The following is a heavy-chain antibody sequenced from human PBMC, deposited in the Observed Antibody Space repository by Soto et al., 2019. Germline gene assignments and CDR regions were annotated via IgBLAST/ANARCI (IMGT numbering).Heavy chain of an antibody. CDR2: ISSSSSYI. Sequence: PVGSLRLSCAASGFTSSSYSMNWVRQAPGKGLEWVSSISSSSSYIYYADSVKGRFTISRDNAKNSLYLQMNSLRAEDTAVYYCARDAIAAAGWFDPWGQGTLVTVSS. J-gene: IGHJ5*02. V-gene: IGHV3-21*01. D-gene: IGHD6-13*01. CDR3: ARDAIAAAGWFDP. CDR1: GFTSSSYS.